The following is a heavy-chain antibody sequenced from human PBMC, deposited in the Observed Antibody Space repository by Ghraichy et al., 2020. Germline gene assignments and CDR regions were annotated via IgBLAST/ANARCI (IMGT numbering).Heavy chain of an antibody. V-gene: IGHV3-7*01. CDR1: GFTFSSYW. J-gene: IGHJ5*02. D-gene: IGHD3-10*01. Sequence: LTCVVSGFTFSSYWMSWVRQAPGKGLEWVANIKEDGSEKYYVDSVKGRFTLSRDNAKKSLYLQMNSLRVEDTAVYYCATWDYYGSGALDPWGQGTLVTVSS. CDR3: ATWDYYGSGALDP. CDR2: IKEDGSEK.